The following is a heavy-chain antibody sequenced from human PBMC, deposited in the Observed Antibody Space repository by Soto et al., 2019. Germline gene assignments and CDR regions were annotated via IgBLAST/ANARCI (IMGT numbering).Heavy chain of an antibody. CDR2: MNPNSGNT. CDR3: AGSRFSSSWAYYYYGMDV. J-gene: IGHJ6*02. CDR1: GYTFTSYD. Sequence: ASVKVSCKASGYTFTSYDINWVRQATGQGLEWMGWMNPNSGNTGYAQKFQGRVTMTRNTSISTAYMELSSLRSEDMAVYYCAGSRFSSSWAYYYYGMDVWGQGTTVTVSS. D-gene: IGHD6-13*01. V-gene: IGHV1-8*01.